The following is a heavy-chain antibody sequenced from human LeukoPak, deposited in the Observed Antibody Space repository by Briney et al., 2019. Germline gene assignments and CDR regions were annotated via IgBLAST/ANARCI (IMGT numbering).Heavy chain of an antibody. D-gene: IGHD3-10*01. Sequence: PSEILSLTCTVSGGSINSSSYYWGWIRQPPGKGLEWIGTIYYSGSTYYNPSLKSRVTISVDTSKNQFSLKLSSVTASDTAVYYCARRFAPSRNDAFDIWGQGTMVTVSS. CDR3: ARRFAPSRNDAFDI. CDR2: IYYSGST. V-gene: IGHV4-39*01. J-gene: IGHJ3*02. CDR1: GGSINSSSYY.